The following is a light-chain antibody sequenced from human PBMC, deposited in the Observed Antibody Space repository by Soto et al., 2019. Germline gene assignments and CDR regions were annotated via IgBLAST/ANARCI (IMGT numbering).Light chain of an antibody. CDR2: KAS. J-gene: IGKJ1*01. CDR3: QHYSFYSRT. V-gene: IGKV1-5*03. CDR1: QTIDTW. Sequence: DIRMTKSPSTLSASFEAGVTITGRASQTIDTWLAWYRQKPGKAPKPLIYKASSLQTGVPSRFSGSGSGTEFTLTISSLQPDDFATYYCQHYSFYSRTFGQGTKVEVK.